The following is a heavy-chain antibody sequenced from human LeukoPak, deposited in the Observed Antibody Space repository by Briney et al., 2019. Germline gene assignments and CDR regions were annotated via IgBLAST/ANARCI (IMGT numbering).Heavy chain of an antibody. D-gene: IGHD3-22*01. V-gene: IGHV4-38-2*01. CDR2: IYHSGST. J-gene: IGHJ4*02. CDR1: GYSISSGYY. Sequence: SETLSLTCAVSGYSISSGYYWGWIRQPPGKGLEWSGSIYHSGSTYYNPSLKSRVTISVDTSKNQFSLKLGSVTAEDTAVYYCARCHDSSGYPDYWGQGTLVTVSS. CDR3: ARCHDSSGYPDY.